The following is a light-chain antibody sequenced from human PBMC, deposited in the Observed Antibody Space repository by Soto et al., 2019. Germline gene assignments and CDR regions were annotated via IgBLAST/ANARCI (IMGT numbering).Light chain of an antibody. CDR3: QQYGSSPLT. CDR2: AAS. Sequence: DILMTQSPATLSLSPGERATLSCRASQNVGNNLVWYQQKPGQAPRLLIYAASSRATGIPDRFSGSGSGTDFTLTISRLEPEDFAVYYCQQYGSSPLTFGGGTKVDIK. CDR1: QNVGNN. J-gene: IGKJ4*01. V-gene: IGKV3-20*01.